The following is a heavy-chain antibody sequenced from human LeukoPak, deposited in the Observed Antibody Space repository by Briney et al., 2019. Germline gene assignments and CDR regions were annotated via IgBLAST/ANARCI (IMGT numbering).Heavy chain of an antibody. V-gene: IGHV3-53*01. CDR3: ARDGGSSYGFLSY. Sequence: PGGSLRLSCAASGFTVSSNYMSWVRQAPGKGLEWVSVIYSGGDTYYADSVKGRFTISRDTSKNTLYLQMNSLRAEDTAVYYCARDGGSSYGFLSYWGQGTLVTVSS. CDR2: IYSGGDT. J-gene: IGHJ4*02. CDR1: GFTVSSNY. D-gene: IGHD5-18*01.